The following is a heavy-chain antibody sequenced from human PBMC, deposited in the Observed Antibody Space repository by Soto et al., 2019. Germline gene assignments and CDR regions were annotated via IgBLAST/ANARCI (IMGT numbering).Heavy chain of an antibody. D-gene: IGHD5-18*01. CDR2: IYYSGGT. V-gene: IGHV4-59*08. CDR1: GGSISNYY. CDR3: ARHRYSYGVYYFDY. Sequence: PSETLSLTCTVSGGSISNYYWSWIRQPPGKGLEWIGYIYYSGGTNYNPSLKSRVTISVDTSKNQFSLKLSSVTAADTAVYYCARHRYSYGVYYFDYWGQGTLVTVSS. J-gene: IGHJ4*02.